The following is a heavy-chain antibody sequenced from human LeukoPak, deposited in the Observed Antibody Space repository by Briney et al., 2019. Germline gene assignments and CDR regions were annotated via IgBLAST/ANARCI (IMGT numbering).Heavy chain of an antibody. V-gene: IGHV4-59*01. Sequence: SETLSLTCTVSGDSISSYYWNWIRQPPGKGLEWIGYIYYSGSTNYNPSLKSRVTISVDTSKNQFSLKLSSVTAADTAVYYCARAPPRGSYYRGYFDYWGQGTLVTVSS. CDR2: IYYSGST. J-gene: IGHJ4*02. D-gene: IGHD3-10*01. CDR1: GDSISSYY. CDR3: ARAPPRGSYYRGYFDY.